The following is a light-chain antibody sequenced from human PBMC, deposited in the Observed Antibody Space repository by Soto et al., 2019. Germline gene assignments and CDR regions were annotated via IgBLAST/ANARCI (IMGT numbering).Light chain of an antibody. Sequence: DIVMTQSPDSLAVSLGERATINCKSSYSVLATSNNVNNLAWYQRKPGQPPKLLIYRASTREPGVPDRFSGSGSGTDFTLTISRMQAEDVAVYYCQQSYGMLLSFGGGTKVEIK. CDR3: QQSYGMLLS. CDR2: RAS. V-gene: IGKV4-1*01. CDR1: YSVLATSNNVNN. J-gene: IGKJ4*01.